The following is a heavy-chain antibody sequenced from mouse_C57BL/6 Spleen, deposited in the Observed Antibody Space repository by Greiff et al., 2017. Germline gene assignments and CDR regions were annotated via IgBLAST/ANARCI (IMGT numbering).Heavy chain of an antibody. D-gene: IGHD1-1*01. J-gene: IGHJ3*01. CDR3: ARKDYGSSEFAY. CDR2: IDPSDSYT. CDR1: GYTFTSYW. V-gene: IGHV1-50*01. Sequence: QVQLQQPGAELVKPGASVKLSCKASGYTFTSYWMQWVKQRPGQGLEWIGEIDPSDSYTNSNQKFKGKATLTVDTSSSTAYMQLSSLTSEGSAVYYCARKDYGSSEFAYWGQGTLVTVSA.